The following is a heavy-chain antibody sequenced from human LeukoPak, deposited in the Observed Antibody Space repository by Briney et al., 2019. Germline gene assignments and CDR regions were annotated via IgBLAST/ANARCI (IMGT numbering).Heavy chain of an antibody. V-gene: IGHV4-4*07. CDR2: IHTSGST. D-gene: IGHD3-22*01. J-gene: IGHJ4*02. CDR1: GGSVSSYY. Sequence: SETLSLTCTVSGGSVSSYYWSWIRQPAGKGLEWIGRIHTSGSTNYNPSLKSRVTMSVDTSKNQFSLKLSSVTAADTAVYYCARDKYYYDSSGSTFDYWGQGTLVTVSS. CDR3: ARDKYYYDSSGSTFDY.